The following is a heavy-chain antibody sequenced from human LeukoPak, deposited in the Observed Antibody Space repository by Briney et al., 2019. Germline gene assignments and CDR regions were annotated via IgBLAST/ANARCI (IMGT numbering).Heavy chain of an antibody. V-gene: IGHV4-39*01. Sequence: SETLSLTCTVSGGSISSSSYYWGWIRQPPGKGLEWIGSIYYSGSTYYNPSLKSRVTISVDTSKNQFSLKLSSVTAADTAVYYCARQDKISSSSWFLPPESSNWFDPWGQGTLVTVSS. CDR3: ARQDKISSSSWFLPPESSNWFDP. D-gene: IGHD6-13*01. J-gene: IGHJ5*02. CDR1: GGSISSSSYY. CDR2: IYYSGST.